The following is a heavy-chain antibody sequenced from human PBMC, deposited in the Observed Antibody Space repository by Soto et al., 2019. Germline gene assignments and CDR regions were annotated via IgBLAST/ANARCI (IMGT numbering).Heavy chain of an antibody. D-gene: IGHD6-19*01. CDR3: AGAPAVAGTIDVFDI. CDR1: GYSFTSYW. J-gene: IGHJ3*02. CDR2: IYPGDSDT. V-gene: IGHV5-51*01. Sequence: GESLKISCKGSGYSFTSYWIGWVRQMPGKGLEWMGIIYPGDSDTRYSPSFQGQVTISDDESISTAHLQWSSLKASDTAMYYCAGAPAVAGTIDVFDIWGQGTMVTVSS.